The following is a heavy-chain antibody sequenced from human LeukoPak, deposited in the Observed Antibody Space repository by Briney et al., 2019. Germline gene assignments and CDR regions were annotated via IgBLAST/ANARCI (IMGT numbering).Heavy chain of an antibody. V-gene: IGHV1-24*01. CDR3: ATGMSIAAHSFDY. CDR2: FDPEDGET. Sequence: ASVKVSCKVSGYTLTELSMHRVRQAPGKGLEWMGGFDPEDGETIYAQKLQGRVTMTEDTSTDTAYMELSSLRSEDTAVYYCATGMSIAAHSFDYWGQGTLVTVSS. CDR1: GYTLTELS. D-gene: IGHD6-6*01. J-gene: IGHJ4*02.